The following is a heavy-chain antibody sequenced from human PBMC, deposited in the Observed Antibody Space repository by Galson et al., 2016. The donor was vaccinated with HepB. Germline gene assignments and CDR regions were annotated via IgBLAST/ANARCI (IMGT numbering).Heavy chain of an antibody. D-gene: IGHD2-21*02. CDR3: AKSLLGVTLVSYYYGMDV. V-gene: IGHV3-23*01. J-gene: IGHJ6*02. CDR1: GFTFSNSV. CDR2: ISGSGTNT. Sequence: SLRLSCAASGFTFSNSVMNWVRQAPGKGLEWVSAISGSGTNTYYEDSVKGRFTISRDNSKNTLFLQMNSLRAEDTAVYYCAKSLLGVTLVSYYYGMDVWGQGTTVTVSS.